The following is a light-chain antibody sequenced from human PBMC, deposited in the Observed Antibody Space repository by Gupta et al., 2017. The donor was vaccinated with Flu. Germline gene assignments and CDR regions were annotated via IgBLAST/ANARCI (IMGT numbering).Light chain of an antibody. Sequence: QSVLTPPPSVSAAPGQKVTISCSGTSSNIGYNSVSWFQQLPGTAPRLLMYGNNKRPSGIPDRFSGSKSGTSATLGITGLQTGDEADYYCGAWDDSLSVYVFGTGTTVTVL. CDR1: SSNIGYNS. J-gene: IGLJ1*01. V-gene: IGLV1-51*02. CDR3: GAWDDSLSVYV. CDR2: GNN.